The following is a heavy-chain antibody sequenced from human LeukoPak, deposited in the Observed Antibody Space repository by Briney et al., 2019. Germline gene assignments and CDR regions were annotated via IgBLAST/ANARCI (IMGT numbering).Heavy chain of an antibody. CDR1: GHTFTAYY. J-gene: IGHJ4*02. Sequence: ASVNVSCTASGHTFTAYYMHWVRQAPGQGLEWMGWINPNSGGTNYAQKFQGRVTMTRDTSISTAYMELSRLRSDDTAVYYCARDPNYGSGSYDYWGQGTLVTVSS. CDR2: INPNSGGT. CDR3: ARDPNYGSGSYDY. V-gene: IGHV1-2*02. D-gene: IGHD3-10*01.